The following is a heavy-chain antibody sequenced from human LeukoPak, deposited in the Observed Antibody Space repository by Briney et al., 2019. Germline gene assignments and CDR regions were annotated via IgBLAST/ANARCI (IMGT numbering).Heavy chain of an antibody. CDR1: GGSFSGYH. D-gene: IGHD2-2*01. Sequence: SETLSLTCAVYGGSFSGYHWSWIRQPPGKGLEWIGEINHSGSTNYNPSLKSRVTISVDTSKNQFSLKLSSVTAADTAVYYCARGRTGAGFVVVPAAPFDYWGQGTLVTVSS. V-gene: IGHV4-34*01. CDR3: ARGRTGAGFVVVPAAPFDY. CDR2: INHSGST. J-gene: IGHJ4*02.